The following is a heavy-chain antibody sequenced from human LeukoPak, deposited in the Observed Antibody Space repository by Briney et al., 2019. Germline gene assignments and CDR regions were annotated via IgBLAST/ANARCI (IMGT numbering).Heavy chain of an antibody. CDR1: GFTFGDYA. Sequence: GGSLRLSCAASGFTFGDYAMHWVRQAPGKGLEWVSGISWNSGSIGYADSVKGRFAISRDNAKNSLYLQMNSLRAEDTALYYCARADIRGAFDIWGQGTMVTVSS. D-gene: IGHD2-15*01. CDR2: ISWNSGSI. J-gene: IGHJ3*02. V-gene: IGHV3-9*01. CDR3: ARADIRGAFDI.